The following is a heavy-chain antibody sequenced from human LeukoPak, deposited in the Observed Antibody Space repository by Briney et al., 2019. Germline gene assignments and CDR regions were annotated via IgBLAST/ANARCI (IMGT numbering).Heavy chain of an antibody. Sequence: SQTLSLTCAVSGGSVSSGGYSWSWIRQPPGEGLEWIGYIYHSGSTYYNPSLKSRVTISVDRSKNQFSLKLCSVTAADTAVYYCARGGTQLTFPVWGQGTLVTVSS. D-gene: IGHD4/OR15-4a*01. CDR1: GGSVSSGGYS. V-gene: IGHV4-30-2*01. CDR3: ARGGTQLTFPV. J-gene: IGHJ4*02. CDR2: IYHSGST.